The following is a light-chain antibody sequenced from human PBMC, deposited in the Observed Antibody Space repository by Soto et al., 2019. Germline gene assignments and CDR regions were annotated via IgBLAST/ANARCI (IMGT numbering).Light chain of an antibody. V-gene: IGKV3-20*01. CDR1: HSVSGHN. J-gene: IGKJ4*01. CDR3: QRYGDSPLT. CDR2: GAS. Sequence: EIVLTQSPDTLSLSPGERATLSCRASHSVSGHNLAWYQQRPGQAPRLLIYGASSRATGIPDRFSGSGSGTDFTLTISRLEPEDFAVYYCQRYGDSPLTFGGGTKVDI.